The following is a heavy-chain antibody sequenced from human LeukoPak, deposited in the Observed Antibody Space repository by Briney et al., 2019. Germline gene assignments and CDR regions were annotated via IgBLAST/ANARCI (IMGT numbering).Heavy chain of an antibody. D-gene: IGHD6-6*01. CDR2: IIPIFGTA. J-gene: IGHJ6*02. Sequence: SVKVSCKASGYTFTAYHMHWVRQAPGQGLEWMGGIIPIFGTANYAQKFQGRVTITADESTSTAYMELSSLRSEDTAVYYCARVGGIAARPDYYYYGMDVWGQGTTVTVSS. V-gene: IGHV1-69*13. CDR3: ARVGGIAARPDYYYYGMDV. CDR1: GYTFTAYH.